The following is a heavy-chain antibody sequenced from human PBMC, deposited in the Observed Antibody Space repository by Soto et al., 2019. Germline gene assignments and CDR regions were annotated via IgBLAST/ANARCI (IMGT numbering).Heavy chain of an antibody. J-gene: IGHJ3*02. Sequence: SATLSLTCSVSGGPTSRYYWSWIRQPPGKGLEWIAYIYYSGTSYNPSLKSRVSISLDTPKNQFSLKLSSVTAADTAVYYCARTYDGSGSNSGGYGLYIWGQRSLVPV. CDR2: IYYSGT. CDR3: ARTYDGSGSNSGGYGLYI. V-gene: IGHV4-59*01. CDR1: GGPTSRYY. D-gene: IGHD3-22*01.